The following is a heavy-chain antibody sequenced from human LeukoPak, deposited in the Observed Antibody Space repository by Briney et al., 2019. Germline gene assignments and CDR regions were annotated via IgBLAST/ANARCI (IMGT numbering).Heavy chain of an antibody. CDR3: ARAGFARSNYYGSGSYYNFLDY. J-gene: IGHJ4*02. V-gene: IGHV4-34*01. CDR1: GGSFSGYY. D-gene: IGHD3-10*01. Sequence: SETLSLTCAVYGGSFSGYYWSWIRQPPGKGLEWIGEINHSGSTNYNPSLKSRVTISVDTSKNQFSLKLSSVTAADTAVYYCARAGFARSNYYGSGSYYNFLDYWGQGTLVTVSS. CDR2: INHSGST.